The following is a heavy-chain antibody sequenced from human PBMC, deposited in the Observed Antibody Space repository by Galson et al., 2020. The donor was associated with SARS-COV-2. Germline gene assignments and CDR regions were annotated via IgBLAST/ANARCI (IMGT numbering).Heavy chain of an antibody. D-gene: IGHD3-10*01. CDR3: ARDFTMVRGVNYYYGMDV. J-gene: IGHJ6*02. Sequence: ASVTVSCTASGYTFTSHYMHWVRQAPGQGTEWMGINNPSGGSTSHAQKFQGRVTMTRDTSTSTVYMELSSLRSEDTAVYYCARDFTMVRGVNYYYGMDVWGQGTTVTVSS. V-gene: IGHV1-46*01. CDR1: GYTFTSHY. CDR2: NNPSGGST.